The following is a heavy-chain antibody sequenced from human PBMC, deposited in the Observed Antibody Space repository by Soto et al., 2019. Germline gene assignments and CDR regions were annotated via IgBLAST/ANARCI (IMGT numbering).Heavy chain of an antibody. V-gene: IGHV6-1*01. CDR1: GDSVSSNSAA. CDR2: TYYRSKWYN. D-gene: IGHD6-19*01. Sequence: SQTLSLTCAISGDSVSSNSAAWNWIRQSPSRGLEWLGRTYYRSKWYNDYAVSVKSRITINPDTSKNQFSLQLNSVTPEDTAVYYCARGGQYSSGWYERDWLDPWGQGTLVTVSS. CDR3: ARGGQYSSGWYERDWLDP. J-gene: IGHJ5*02.